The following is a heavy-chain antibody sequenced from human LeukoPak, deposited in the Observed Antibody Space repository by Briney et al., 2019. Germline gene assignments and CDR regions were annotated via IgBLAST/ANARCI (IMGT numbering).Heavy chain of an antibody. CDR3: ARVNPGLRYFGY. CDR1: GASITSYY. CDR2: IHYSGST. J-gene: IGHJ4*02. D-gene: IGHD3-9*01. Sequence: SETLSLTCTVSGASITSYYWTWIRQPPGKGLEWIGYIHYSGSTNYNPSLKSRVTISVDTSKNQFSLKLSSVTAADTAVYYCARVNPGLRYFGYWGQGTLVTVSS. V-gene: IGHV4-59*01.